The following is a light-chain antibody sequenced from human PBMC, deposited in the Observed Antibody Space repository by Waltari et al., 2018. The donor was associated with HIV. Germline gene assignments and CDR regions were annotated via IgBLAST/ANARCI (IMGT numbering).Light chain of an antibody. Sequence: SVSGSLGQSIPISCTGTSGDVGGYNFVSWYQQHPGKAPKLIIYNVNSRPSGVSIRFSGSRSANTASLTISGLQAEDEADYFCCSYTSSGPRYVLFGGGTRLTVL. CDR1: SGDVGGYNF. V-gene: IGLV2-14*03. CDR3: CSYTSSGPRYVL. CDR2: NVN. J-gene: IGLJ2*01.